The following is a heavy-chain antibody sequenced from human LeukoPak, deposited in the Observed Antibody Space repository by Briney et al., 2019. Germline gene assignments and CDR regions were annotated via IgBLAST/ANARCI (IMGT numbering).Heavy chain of an antibody. Sequence: GGSLRLSCAASGFTFSSYPMHWVRQAPGKGLEWVAVIWYDGSNKYYADSVKGRFTISRDNSKSTLYLQLNSLRVEDTAVYYCARISCTGNSCRPYSYYDMDVWGQGTTVTVSS. CDR2: IWYDGSNK. CDR1: GFTFSSYP. J-gene: IGHJ6*02. CDR3: ARISCTGNSCRPYSYYDMDV. V-gene: IGHV3-33*08. D-gene: IGHD2-15*01.